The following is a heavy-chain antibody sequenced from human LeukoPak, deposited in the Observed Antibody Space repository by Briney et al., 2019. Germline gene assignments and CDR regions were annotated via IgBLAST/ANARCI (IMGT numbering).Heavy chain of an antibody. V-gene: IGHV3-7*01. D-gene: IGHD3-10*01. J-gene: IGHJ4*02. CDR3: ARARVQTYYYGSGSYYPFDY. Sequence: PGGSLRLSCAASGFTFSSYWMSWVRQAPGKGLEWVANIKQDGSEKYYVDSVKGRFTISRDNAKNSLYLQMNSLRAEDTAVYYCARARVQTYYYGSGSYYPFDYWGQGTLVTVSS. CDR1: GFTFSSYW. CDR2: IKQDGSEK.